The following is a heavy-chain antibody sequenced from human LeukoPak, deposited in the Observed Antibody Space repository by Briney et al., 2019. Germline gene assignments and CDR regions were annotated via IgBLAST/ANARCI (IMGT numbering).Heavy chain of an antibody. D-gene: IGHD3-16*01. CDR3: GGRGGETTVGFFDS. CDR2: VYFSGNT. Sequence: SETLSLTCSVSDGSINSRTSYWGWIRQPPGKGLEWIGAVYFSGNTYHDPSLKSRVSMSIDTSNNYFSLKLTSVTAADTAVYYWGGRGGETTVGFFDSWGQGTLVTVSS. CDR1: DGSINSRTSY. J-gene: IGHJ4*02. V-gene: IGHV4-39*07.